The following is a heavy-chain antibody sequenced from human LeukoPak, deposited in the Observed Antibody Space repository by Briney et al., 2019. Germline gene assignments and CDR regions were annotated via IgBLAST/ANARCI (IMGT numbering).Heavy chain of an antibody. J-gene: IGHJ5*02. CDR3: ARGADGVSSNSRGWFDP. V-gene: IGHV3-21*01. D-gene: IGHD2-15*01. CDR2: ISTSSSYI. CDR1: GFTFNRYN. Sequence: GGSLRLSCAASGFTFNRYNMNWVRRAPGKGLEWVSSISTSSSYIYYADSVRGLITISRDNAKNSLYLQMNSLRAEDTAVYSCARGADGVSSNSRGWFDPWGQGTLVTVSS.